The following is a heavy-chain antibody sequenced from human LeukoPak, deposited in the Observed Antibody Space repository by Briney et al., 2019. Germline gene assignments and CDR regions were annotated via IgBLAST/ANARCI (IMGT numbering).Heavy chain of an antibody. Sequence: SETLSLTCSVSGGSLSSYYWSWIRQPPGKGLEWIGYIYSSGSTRFNPSLKTRVTISVDTSRNQFSLTVRSVTAADTAMYYCARGTPGYADAYDIWGQGTMVTVSS. CDR1: GGSLSSYY. CDR3: ARGTPGYADAYDI. CDR2: IYSSGST. J-gene: IGHJ3*02. D-gene: IGHD3-9*01. V-gene: IGHV4-59*08.